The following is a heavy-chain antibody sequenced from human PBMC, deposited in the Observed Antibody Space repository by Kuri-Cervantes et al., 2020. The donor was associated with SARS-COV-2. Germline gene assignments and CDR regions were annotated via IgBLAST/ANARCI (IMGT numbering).Heavy chain of an antibody. CDR2: INPNSGGT. CDR1: GYTFTGYY. J-gene: IGHJ5*02. D-gene: IGHD3-10*01. CDR3: ASRSGSYWDWFDP. V-gene: IGHV1-2*02. Sequence: ASVKVSCKASGYTFTGYYMHWVRQAPGQGLEWMGWINPNSGGTNYAQKFQGRVTVTRDTSISTAYMELSRLRSDDTAVYYCASRSGSYWDWFDPWGQGTLVTVSS.